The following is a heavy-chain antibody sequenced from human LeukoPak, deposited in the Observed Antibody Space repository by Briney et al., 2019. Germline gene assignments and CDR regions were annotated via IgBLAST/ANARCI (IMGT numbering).Heavy chain of an antibody. CDR3: ARGQGGSYWVDY. CDR1: GFTFSSYS. J-gene: IGHJ4*02. D-gene: IGHD1-26*01. CDR2: ISSSSSYI. Sequence: GGSLRLSCAASGFTFSSYSMNWVRQAPGKGLEWVSSISSSSSYIYYADSVKGRFTISRDNAKNSLYLQMNSLRAEDTAVYYCARGQGGSYWVDYWGQGTLVTVSS. V-gene: IGHV3-21*01.